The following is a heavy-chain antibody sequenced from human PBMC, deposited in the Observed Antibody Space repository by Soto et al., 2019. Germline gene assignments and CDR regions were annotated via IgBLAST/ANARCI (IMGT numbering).Heavy chain of an antibody. CDR3: AHSGLGPTRGYDRAFDI. D-gene: IGHD5-12*01. Sequence: QITLKESGPTLVKPTQTLTLTCTFSGFSLSTSGVGVGWIRQPPGKALEWLALIYWDDDKRYSPSLKSRLTITKDTSKNQVVLTMTNMDPVDTATYYCAHSGLGPTRGYDRAFDIWGQGTMVTVSS. CDR1: GFSLSTSGVG. CDR2: IYWDDDK. V-gene: IGHV2-5*02. J-gene: IGHJ3*02.